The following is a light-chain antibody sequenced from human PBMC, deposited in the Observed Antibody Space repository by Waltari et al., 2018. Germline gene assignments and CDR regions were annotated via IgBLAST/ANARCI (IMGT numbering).Light chain of an antibody. CDR2: YKSDSDK. Sequence: QAVLTQPSSLSASPGASASLTCTLRSGINVGSYRIYWYQQKPGSPPQYILRYKSDSDKHQACRVPRRCSGSKDASANAGIVLISGLQAEDEADYYCMIWHNNAVVFGGGTTLTVL. CDR1: SGINVGSYR. CDR3: MIWHNNAVV. J-gene: IGLJ2*01. V-gene: IGLV5-45*03.